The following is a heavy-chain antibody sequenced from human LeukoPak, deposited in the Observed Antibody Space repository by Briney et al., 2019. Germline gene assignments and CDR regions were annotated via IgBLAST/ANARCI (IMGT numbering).Heavy chain of an antibody. CDR1: GGSISSSRYY. CDR3: ARHEQIGWFDP. CDR2: IYYSGST. Sequence: SETLSLTCTVSGGSISSSRYYWGWIRQPPGKGLEWIGSIYYSGSTYYNPSLKSRVTISVDTSKNQFSLKLSSVTAADTAVYYCARHEQIGWFDPWGQGTLVTVSS. D-gene: IGHD1/OR15-1a*01. J-gene: IGHJ5*02. V-gene: IGHV4-39*01.